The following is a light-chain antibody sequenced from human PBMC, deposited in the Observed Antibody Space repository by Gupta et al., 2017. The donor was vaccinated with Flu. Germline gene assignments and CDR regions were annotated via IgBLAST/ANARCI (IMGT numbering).Light chain of an antibody. Sequence: EIVMNQPPPSLPVTRGEPASISCRSTQSLLHSNGYNDLDWYLQRPGQSPQLLISLSFRRASGVPDRFSGSGSGTAFTLTINRVEAEDVGVYYCIQALQTPYTFGQGTKLDIK. CDR2: LSF. CDR1: QSLLHSNGYND. CDR3: IQALQTPYT. J-gene: IGKJ2*01. V-gene: IGKV2-28*01.